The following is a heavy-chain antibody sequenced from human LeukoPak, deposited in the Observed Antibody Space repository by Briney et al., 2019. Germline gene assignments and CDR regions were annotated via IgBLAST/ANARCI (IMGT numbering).Heavy chain of an antibody. CDR2: INHSGST. CDR1: GGSFSAYY. D-gene: IGHD3-9*01. CDR3: ARQLGYDILTGYSNQPYYFDY. J-gene: IGHJ4*02. V-gene: IGHV4-34*01. Sequence: PSETLSLTCAVYGGSFSAYYWSWIRQPPGKGLEWIGEINHSGSTNYNPSLKSRVTISVDTSKNQFSLKLSSVTAADTAVYYCARQLGYDILTGYSNQPYYFDYWGQGTLVTVSS.